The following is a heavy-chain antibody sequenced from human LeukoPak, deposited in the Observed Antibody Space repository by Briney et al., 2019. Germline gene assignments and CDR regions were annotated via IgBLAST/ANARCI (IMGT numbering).Heavy chain of an antibody. CDR3: TTDHFN. Sequence: GGSLRLSCAASGFTFTDAWMGWARQAPGRGLEWVGRVKSKARGGTIDYAAPVKGRFTIARDDSKDTVDLQMNSLKTEDTAVYYCTTDHFNWGRGTLVTVSS. J-gene: IGHJ4*02. CDR2: VKSKARGGTI. V-gene: IGHV3-15*01. CDR1: GFTFTDAW.